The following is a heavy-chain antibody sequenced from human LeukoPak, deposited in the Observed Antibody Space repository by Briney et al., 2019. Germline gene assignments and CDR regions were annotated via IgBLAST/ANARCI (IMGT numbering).Heavy chain of an antibody. J-gene: IGHJ5*02. CDR1: GGSISSYY. Sequence: SETLSLTCTVSGGSISSYYWSWIRQPAGKGLEWIGRIYTSGSTNYNPSLKSRVTMSVDTSMNQFSLKLSSVTAADTAVYYCARELPLERPYDSSGYYGGNWFDPWGQGALVTVSS. CDR2: IYTSGST. D-gene: IGHD3-22*01. V-gene: IGHV4-4*07. CDR3: ARELPLERPYDSSGYYGGNWFDP.